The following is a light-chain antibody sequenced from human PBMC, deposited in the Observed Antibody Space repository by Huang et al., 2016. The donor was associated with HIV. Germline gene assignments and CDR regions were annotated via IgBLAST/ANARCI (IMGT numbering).Light chain of an antibody. J-gene: IGKJ1*01. CDR3: LQDYSYPRT. Sequence: AIQMTQSPSSLSASVGDRVTITCRASQAIRNDLGWYQQRPGPAPKLLIYAASELHSGVPLRFSGSGSGTDFTLTISSLQPEDFGTYYCLQDYSYPRTFGQGTKVKV. V-gene: IGKV1-6*01. CDR2: AAS. CDR1: QAIRND.